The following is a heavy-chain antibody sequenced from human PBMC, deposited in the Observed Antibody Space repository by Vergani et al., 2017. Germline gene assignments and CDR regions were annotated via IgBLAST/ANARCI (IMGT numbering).Heavy chain of an antibody. D-gene: IGHD3-3*01. J-gene: IGHJ6*03. CDR1: GGSFSGYY. CDR2: INHSGST. V-gene: IGHV4-34*01. Sequence: QVQLQQWGAGLLKPSETLSLTCAVYGGSFSGYYWSWIRQPPGKGLEWNGEINHSGSTNYNPSLKSRVTITVDTSKNQFSLKLSSVTAADTAVSYCASVQELYDFWSGYRVRYYYYMDVWGKGTTVTVSS. CDR3: ASVQELYDFWSGYRVRYYYYMDV.